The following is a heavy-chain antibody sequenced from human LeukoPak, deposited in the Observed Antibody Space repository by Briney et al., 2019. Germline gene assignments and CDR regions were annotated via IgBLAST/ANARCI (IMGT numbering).Heavy chain of an antibody. V-gene: IGHV4-59*01. J-gene: IGHJ3*02. CDR2: IYYSGST. D-gene: IGHD3-10*01. Sequence: PSETLSLTCTVSGGSISSYYWGWIRQPPGKGLEWIGYIYYSGSTNYNPSLKSRVTISVDTSKNQFSLKLSSVTAADTAVYYCAREMRGDGAFDIWGQGTMVTVSS. CDR3: AREMRGDGAFDI. CDR1: GGSISSYY.